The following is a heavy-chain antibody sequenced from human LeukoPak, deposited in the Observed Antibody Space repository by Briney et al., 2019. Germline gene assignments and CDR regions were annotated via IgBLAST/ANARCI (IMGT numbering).Heavy chain of an antibody. D-gene: IGHD1-26*01. CDR1: GFTFSSYE. CDR3: ARAWERTFDI. Sequence: GGSLRLSCAASGFTFSSYEMNWVRQAPGKGLEWVSYISSSGSTIYYADSVKGRFTISRDNAKNSLSLQMNSLRAEDTAVYYCARAWERTFDIWGQGTMVTVSS. V-gene: IGHV3-48*03. J-gene: IGHJ3*02. CDR2: ISSSGSTI.